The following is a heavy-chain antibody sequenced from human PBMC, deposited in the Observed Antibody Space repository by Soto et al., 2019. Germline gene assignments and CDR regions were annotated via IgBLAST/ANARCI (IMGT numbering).Heavy chain of an antibody. Sequence: EVQLVESGGGLVQPGGSLRLSCAASGFTFSSYAMHWVRQAPGKGLEYVSAISSNGGSTYYANSVKGRFTISRDNSKNTLYLQMGSLRAEDMAVYYCARGLGARIAVAAFDAFDTWGQGTMVTVSS. J-gene: IGHJ3*02. CDR3: ARGLGARIAVAAFDAFDT. D-gene: IGHD6-19*01. V-gene: IGHV3-64*01. CDR1: GFTFSSYA. CDR2: ISSNGGST.